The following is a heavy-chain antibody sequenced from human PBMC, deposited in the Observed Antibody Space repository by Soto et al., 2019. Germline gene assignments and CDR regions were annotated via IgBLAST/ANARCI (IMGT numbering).Heavy chain of an antibody. D-gene: IGHD6-13*01. CDR1: GFTFSSYA. CDR3: AKVGGQQLRDPDFDY. Sequence: GGSLRLSCAASGFTFSSYAMSWVRQAPGKGLEWVSAISGSGGSTYYADSVKGRFAISRDNSKNTLYLQMNSLRAEDTAVYYCAKVGGQQLRDPDFDYWGQGTLVTVSS. V-gene: IGHV3-23*01. CDR2: ISGSGGST. J-gene: IGHJ4*02.